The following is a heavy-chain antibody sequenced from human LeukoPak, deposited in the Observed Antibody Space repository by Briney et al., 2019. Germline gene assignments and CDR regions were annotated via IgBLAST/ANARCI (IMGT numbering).Heavy chain of an antibody. CDR3: ARDVGGYGYVYWFDP. J-gene: IGHJ5*02. Sequence: NPSETLSLTCTVSGGSISSGSYYWSWIRQPAGKGLEWIGRIYTSGSTNYNPSLKSRVTISVDTSKNQFSLKLSSVTAADTAVYYCARDVGGYGYVYWFDPWGQGTLVTVSS. CDR2: IYTSGST. D-gene: IGHD5-18*01. CDR1: GGSISSGSYY. V-gene: IGHV4-61*02.